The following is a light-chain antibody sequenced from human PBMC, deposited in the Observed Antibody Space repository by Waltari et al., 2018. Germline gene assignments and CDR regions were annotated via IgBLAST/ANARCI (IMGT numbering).Light chain of an antibody. CDR1: QSVGKF. V-gene: IGKV3-20*01. J-gene: IGKJ1*01. CDR3: QHYVRLPVS. Sequence: EIVLTQSPGTLSLSPGERATLSCRASQSVGKFLAWYQKKPGQAPRLLIYDASSRATGIPDRFSGRGFGTDFSLTISRLEPEDFPVYYCQHYVRLPVSFGQGTKVGIK. CDR2: DAS.